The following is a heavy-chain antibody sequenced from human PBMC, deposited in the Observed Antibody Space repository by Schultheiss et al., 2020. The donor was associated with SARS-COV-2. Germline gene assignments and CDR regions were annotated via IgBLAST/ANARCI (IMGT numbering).Heavy chain of an antibody. V-gene: IGHV3-33*06. CDR1: GFTFSSYG. CDR3: AKDWGSGYYYYFDY. CDR2: IWYDGSNK. Sequence: GESLKISCAASGFTFSSYGMHWVRQAPGKGLEWVAVIWYDGSNKYYADSVKGRFTISRDNSKNTLYLQMNSLRAEDTAVYYCAKDWGSGYYYYFDYWGQGTLVTVSS. J-gene: IGHJ4*02. D-gene: IGHD3-22*01.